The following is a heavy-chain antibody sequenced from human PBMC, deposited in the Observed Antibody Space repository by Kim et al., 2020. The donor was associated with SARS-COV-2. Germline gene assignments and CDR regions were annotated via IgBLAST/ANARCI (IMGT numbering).Heavy chain of an antibody. CDR2: IWYDGGNK. Sequence: GGSLRLSCAASGFTFSSYAMHWVRQAPGKGLEWVAVIWYDGGNKYYADSVKGRFTISRDNSKNTLYLQMNSLRAEDTAVYYCAKSSGWDYFDYWGQGTLVTVSS. D-gene: IGHD6-19*01. J-gene: IGHJ4*02. V-gene: IGHV3-33*06. CDR1: GFTFSSYA. CDR3: AKSSGWDYFDY.